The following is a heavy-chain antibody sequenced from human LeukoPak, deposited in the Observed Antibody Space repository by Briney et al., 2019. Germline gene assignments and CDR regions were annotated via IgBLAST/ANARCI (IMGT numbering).Heavy chain of an antibody. CDR3: AREGDYGDYRFDY. D-gene: IGHD4-17*01. V-gene: IGHV3-64*01. CDR2: ISSNGGST. Sequence: GGSLRLSCAASGFTFSNFPMHWVRQAPQKGLEFVSAISSNGGSTYYANSVRGRFTISRDNSKNTLYLQMGSLRAEDMAVYYCAREGDYGDYRFDYWGQGTLVTVSA. CDR1: GFTFSNFP. J-gene: IGHJ4*02.